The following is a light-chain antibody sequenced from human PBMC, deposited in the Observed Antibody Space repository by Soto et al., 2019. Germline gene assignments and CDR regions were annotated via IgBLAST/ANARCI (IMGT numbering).Light chain of an antibody. CDR3: LQKGSSGLT. CDR2: GAS. V-gene: IGKV3-20*01. Sequence: EIVLTQSPGTLYLSPGERATLSCGASQSVRSSYLAWYQQQTGQAPRLLIYGASSRATGMPYRLSGSGSGTDFTLTISRLEAEDFAVYYCLQKGSSGLTFGGGTTVDIK. CDR1: QSVRSSY. J-gene: IGKJ4*01.